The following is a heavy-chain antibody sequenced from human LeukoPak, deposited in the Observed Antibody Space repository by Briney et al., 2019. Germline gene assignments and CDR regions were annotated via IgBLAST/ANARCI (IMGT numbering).Heavy chain of an antibody. CDR2: INPSGGST. CDR3: ARTGGYCSSTSCYGVYYYGMDV. J-gene: IGHJ6*02. Sequence: ASVKVSCKASGGTFSSYAISWVRQAPGQGLEWMGIINPSGGSTSYAQKFQGRVTMTRDTSTSTVYMELSSLRSEDTAVYYCARTGGYCSSTSCYGVYYYGMDVWGQGTTVTVSS. CDR1: GGTFSSYA. V-gene: IGHV1-46*01. D-gene: IGHD2-2*01.